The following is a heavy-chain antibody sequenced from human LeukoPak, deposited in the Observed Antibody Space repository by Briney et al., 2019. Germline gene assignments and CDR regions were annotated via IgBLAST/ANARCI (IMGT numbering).Heavy chain of an antibody. CDR3: AKDIVRRPTAFDI. CDR2: ISSSSSYI. D-gene: IGHD2-15*01. CDR1: GFTFSSYS. J-gene: IGHJ3*02. V-gene: IGHV3-21*04. Sequence: GGSLRLSCAASGFTFSSYSMNWVRQAPGKGLEWVSSISSSSSYIYYADSVKGRFTISRDNAKNSLYLQMNSLRAEDMALYYCAKDIVRRPTAFDIWGQGTMVTVSS.